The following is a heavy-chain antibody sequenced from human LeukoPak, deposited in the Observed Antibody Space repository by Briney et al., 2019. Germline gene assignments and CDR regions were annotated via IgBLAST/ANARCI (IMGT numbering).Heavy chain of an antibody. Sequence: GASVKVPCKASGGTFSSYAISWVRQAPGQGLEWMGGIIPIFGTANYAQKFQGRVTITADESTSTAYMELSSLRSEDTAVYYCARGRNIVVVPAATPPYFDYWGQGTLVTVSS. J-gene: IGHJ4*02. CDR2: IIPIFGTA. CDR1: GGTFSSYA. D-gene: IGHD2-2*01. CDR3: ARGRNIVVVPAATPPYFDY. V-gene: IGHV1-69*13.